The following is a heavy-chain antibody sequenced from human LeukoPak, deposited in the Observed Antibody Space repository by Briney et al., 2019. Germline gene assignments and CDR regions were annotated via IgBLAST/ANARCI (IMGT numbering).Heavy chain of an antibody. V-gene: IGHV4-61*02. CDR2: IYTSGST. J-gene: IGHJ6*02. Sequence: SQTLSLTCTVSGGSISSGSYYWRWIRQPAGKGLEWIGRIYTSGSTNYNPSLKSRVTISVDTSKNQFSLKLSSVTAADTAVYYCARVPIAAAADVWGQGTRSPSP. D-gene: IGHD6-13*01. CDR1: GGSISSGSYY. CDR3: ARVPIAAAADV.